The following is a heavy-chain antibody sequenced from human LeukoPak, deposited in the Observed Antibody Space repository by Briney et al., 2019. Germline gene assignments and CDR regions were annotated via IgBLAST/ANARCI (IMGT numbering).Heavy chain of an antibody. CDR1: GFTFSTYS. J-gene: IGHJ3*02. V-gene: IGHV3-48*01. D-gene: IGHD1-26*01. CDR3: ASPRYSGSYYEGAFDI. CDR2: ISSSTSTI. Sequence: PGGSLRLSCAVSGFTFSTYSMNWVRQAPGKGLEWVSYISSSTSTIYYADSVKGRFTISRDNAKNSLYLQMNSLRAEDTAVYYCASPRYSGSYYEGAFDIWGQGTMVTVSS.